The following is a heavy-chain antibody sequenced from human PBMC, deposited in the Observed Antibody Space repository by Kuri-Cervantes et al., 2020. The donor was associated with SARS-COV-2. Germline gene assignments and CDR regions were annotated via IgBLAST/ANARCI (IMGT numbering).Heavy chain of an antibody. V-gene: IGHV3-53*01. D-gene: IGHD2-15*01. CDR3: AGDCSGGSCHFDY. Sequence: GESLKISCAASGFIVSSNYMSWVRQAPGKGLEWVSVIYSGGSTYYAESVKGRFTISRDNSKNTLYLQMNSLRAEDTAVYYCAGDCSGGSCHFDYWGQGTLVTVSS. J-gene: IGHJ4*02. CDR1: GFIVSSNY. CDR2: IYSGGST.